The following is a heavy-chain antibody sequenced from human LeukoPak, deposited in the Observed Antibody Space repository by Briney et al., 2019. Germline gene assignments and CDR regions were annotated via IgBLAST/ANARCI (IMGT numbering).Heavy chain of an antibody. J-gene: IGHJ5*02. CDR1: GASVSSGSYY. D-gene: IGHD2-8*01. CDR2: LYYSGST. Sequence: SETLSLTCTVSGASVSSGSYYWSWIRQPPGKGLEWIGYLYYSGSTNYDPSLKNRITISLKASKNRFSLRLTSVTAADTAVYYCARVLYDSFDPWGQGTLVTVSS. CDR3: ARVLYDSFDP. V-gene: IGHV4-61*01.